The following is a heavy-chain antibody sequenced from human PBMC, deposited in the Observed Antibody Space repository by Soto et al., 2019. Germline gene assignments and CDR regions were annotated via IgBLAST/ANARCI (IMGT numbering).Heavy chain of an antibody. CDR3: ARAPDS. Sequence: QLQLQESGPGLLKPSETLSLTCTVSGGSISARHTYCGRIRQPPGKGLEWIGSFYDSGSTYYNPSLKSRVYISVDSSKNQFSLTLASLTAADTAVYYCARAPDSWGQGTLVTVSS. CDR1: GGSISARHTY. V-gene: IGHV4-39*01. J-gene: IGHJ4*02. CDR2: FYDSGST.